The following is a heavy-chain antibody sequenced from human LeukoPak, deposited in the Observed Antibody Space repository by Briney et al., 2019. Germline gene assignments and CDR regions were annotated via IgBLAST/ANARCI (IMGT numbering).Heavy chain of an antibody. Sequence: HAGESLRLSCPPSRFSLTSYATQWARQPTRKGREWVSYITYNSGTIFYAGSVTGRFTISRDHAKDSLYLQMSSLRGEDTAVYYCARDSGYSYAADYWGQGTLVTVSS. CDR1: RFSLTSYA. J-gene: IGHJ4*02. CDR3: ARDSGYSYAADY. V-gene: IGHV3-48*01. CDR2: ITYNSGTI. D-gene: IGHD5-18*01.